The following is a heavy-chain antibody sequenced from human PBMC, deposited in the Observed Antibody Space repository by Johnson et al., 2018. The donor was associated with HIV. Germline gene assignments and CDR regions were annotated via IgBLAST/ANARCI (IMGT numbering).Heavy chain of an antibody. CDR3: ARERVGDAFDI. CDR2: ISWNSGNI. V-gene: IGHV3-9*01. CDR1: GFTFDDYA. D-gene: IGHD1-26*01. J-gene: IGHJ3*02. Sequence: QLVESGGGLVQPGRSLRLSCAASGFTFDDYAMHWVRQAPGKGLEWVSGISWNSGNIDYAESLKGRFTISRDNAKNSLYLQMNSLRAEDTALYYCARERVGDAFDIWGQGTMVTVSS.